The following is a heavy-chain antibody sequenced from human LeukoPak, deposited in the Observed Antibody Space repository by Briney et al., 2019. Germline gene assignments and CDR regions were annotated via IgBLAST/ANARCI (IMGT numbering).Heavy chain of an antibody. D-gene: IGHD1-26*01. CDR3: ARRRDSGSLQHFDY. J-gene: IGHJ4*02. CDR1: GFTFSDYY. V-gene: IGHV3-11*01. Sequence: GGSLRLSCAASGFTFSDYYMSWIRQAPGKGLEWVSYISSSGSIIYYADSVKGRFTISRDNAKNSLYLQMNSLRAEDAAVYYCARRRDSGSLQHFDYWGQGTLVTVSS. CDR2: ISSSGSII.